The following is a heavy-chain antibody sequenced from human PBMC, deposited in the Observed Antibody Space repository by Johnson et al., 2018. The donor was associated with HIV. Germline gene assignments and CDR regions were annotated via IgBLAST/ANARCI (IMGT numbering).Heavy chain of an antibody. CDR3: AKNNEEHTGMARVEDAFDN. Sequence: QMLLVESGGGVVQPGRSLRLSCAASGFTFSSYAMHWVRQAPGKGLEWVAVISYDGSSKYYAESLKGRISISRDNSKNTLYLQMNNLRPEDTAVYYCAKNNEEHTGMARVEDAFDNWGQATMFTDSS. CDR1: GFTFSSYA. CDR2: ISYDGSSK. D-gene: IGHD1/OR15-1a*01. J-gene: IGHJ3*02. V-gene: IGHV3-30-3*02.